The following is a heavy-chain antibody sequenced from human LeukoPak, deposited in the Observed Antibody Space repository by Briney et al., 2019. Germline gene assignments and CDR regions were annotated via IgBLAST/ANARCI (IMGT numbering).Heavy chain of an antibody. CDR3: ANWPELRSSSSWFYY. J-gene: IGHJ4*02. Sequence: GASVKVSCKASGGTFSSYPISWVRQAPGQGLEWMGGIIPIFGTANYAQKFQGRVTITADESTGTAYMELSSLRSEDTAVYYCANWPELRSSSSWFYYWGQGTLVTVSS. CDR1: GGTFSSYP. CDR2: IIPIFGTA. V-gene: IGHV1-69*13. D-gene: IGHD6-13*01.